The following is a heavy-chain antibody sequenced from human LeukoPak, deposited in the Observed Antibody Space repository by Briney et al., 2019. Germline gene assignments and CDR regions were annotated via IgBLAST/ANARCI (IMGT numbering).Heavy chain of an antibody. Sequence: GGSLRLSCAASGFTFSTYSLNWVRQAPGKGLEWVSYISSSSGIIYADSVKGRCTVSRDNAKNSLYLQMNSLRDDDTGVYYCAFQDGGIVYWGQGTLVTVSS. V-gene: IGHV3-48*02. CDR3: AFQDGGIVY. J-gene: IGHJ4*02. CDR1: GFTFSTYS. D-gene: IGHD4-23*01. CDR2: ISSSSGI.